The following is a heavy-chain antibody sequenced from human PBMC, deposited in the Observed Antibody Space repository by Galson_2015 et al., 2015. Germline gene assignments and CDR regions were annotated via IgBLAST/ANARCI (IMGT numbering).Heavy chain of an antibody. CDR1: GGTFSSYA. CDR3: ARDGWYSYGRGLGMDV. D-gene: IGHD5-18*01. Sequence: VKVSCKASGGTFSSYAISWVRQAPGQGLEWMGGIIPIFGTANYAQKFQGRVTITADESTSTAYMELSSLRSEDTAVYYCARDGWYSYGRGLGMDVWGQGTTVTVSS. CDR2: IIPIFGTA. V-gene: IGHV1-69*01. J-gene: IGHJ6*02.